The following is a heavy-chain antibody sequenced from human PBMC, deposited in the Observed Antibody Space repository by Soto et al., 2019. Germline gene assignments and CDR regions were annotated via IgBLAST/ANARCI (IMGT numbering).Heavy chain of an antibody. V-gene: IGHV1-18*01. CDR3: ARGPRITMVRGDY. D-gene: IGHD3-10*01. Sequence: QVQLVQSGAEVKKPGASVKVSCKASGYTFTSYGISWVRQAPGEGLEWMGWISGNNDNTNYAQKFQGRVTLTTDTSTSKVYMELRSLRSDEQAMYYCARGPRITMVRGDYWGQGTLVTVSP. CDR2: ISGNNDNT. CDR1: GYTFTSYG. J-gene: IGHJ4*02.